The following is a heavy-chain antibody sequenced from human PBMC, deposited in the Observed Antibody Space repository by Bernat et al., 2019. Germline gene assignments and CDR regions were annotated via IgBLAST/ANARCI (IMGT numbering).Heavy chain of an antibody. D-gene: IGHD3-3*01. Sequence: QVQLVQSGSELKKPGASVKVSCKASGYTFTSHAMNWVRQAPGQGLEWMGWINTDTGNPTYAQGFTGRFVFSLDTSVSTAYLQISSLKAEDTAVYYCARDFWSGHSIHDAFHIWGQGTMVTVSS. CDR1: GYTFTSHA. J-gene: IGHJ3*02. CDR3: ARDFWSGHSIHDAFHI. CDR2: INTDTGNP. V-gene: IGHV7-4-1*02.